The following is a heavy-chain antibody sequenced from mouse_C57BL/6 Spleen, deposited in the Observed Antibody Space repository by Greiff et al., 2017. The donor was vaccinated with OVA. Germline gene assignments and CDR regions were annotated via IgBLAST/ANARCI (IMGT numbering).Heavy chain of an antibody. J-gene: IGHJ2*01. V-gene: IGHV1-52*01. CDR1: GYTFTSYW. D-gene: IGHD3-2*02. CDR2: IDPSDSET. CDR3: ASGGAQAFYFDY. Sequence: QVQLQQPGAELVRPGSSVKLSCKASGYTFTSYWMHWVKQRPIQGLEWIGNIDPSDSETHYNQKFKDKATLTVDKSSSTAYMQLSSLTSEDSAVYYCASGGAQAFYFDYWGQGTTLTVSS.